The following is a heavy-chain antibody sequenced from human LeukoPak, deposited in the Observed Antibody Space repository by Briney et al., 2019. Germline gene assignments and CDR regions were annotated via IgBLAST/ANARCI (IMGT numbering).Heavy chain of an antibody. J-gene: IGHJ4*02. CDR2: INPNSGGT. CDR3: ARDPKGSSWYEGY. CDR1: GYTFTGYY. Sequence: ASVKVSCKASGYTFTGYYMHWVRQAPGQGLEWMGRINPNSGGTNYAQKFQGRVTMTRDTSISTAYMELSRLRSDDTAVYYCARDPKGSSWYEGYWGQGTLVTVSS. D-gene: IGHD6-13*01. V-gene: IGHV1-2*06.